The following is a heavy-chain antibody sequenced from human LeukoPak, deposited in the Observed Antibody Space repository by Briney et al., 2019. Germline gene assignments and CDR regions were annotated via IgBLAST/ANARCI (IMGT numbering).Heavy chain of an antibody. CDR2: IYYTGST. V-gene: IGHV4-61*01. J-gene: IGHJ5*02. D-gene: IGHD6-19*01. CDR3: ARAATQWLIPVWLDP. CDR1: GGSVTSGSYY. Sequence: PSETLSLTCTVSGGSVTSGSYYWSWIRQPPGKGLEWIGYIYYTGSTNYNPSLKSRVTISVDTSKNQCSLKLSSVTAADTAVYYCARAATQWLIPVWLDPWGQGTLVTVSS.